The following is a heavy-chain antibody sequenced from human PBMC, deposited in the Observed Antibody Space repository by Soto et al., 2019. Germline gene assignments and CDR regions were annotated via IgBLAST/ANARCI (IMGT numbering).Heavy chain of an antibody. V-gene: IGHV5-10-1*01. Sequence: GESLKISFQGSGYSFTTYWISWVRQMPGKGLEWMGKIDPGDSSTNYSPSFRGHITTSVDRSINTAHLQFSSLKAADTAVYYCARLEKWYYNYYGLDVWGQGTMVTVSS. CDR1: GYSFTTYW. D-gene: IGHD1-26*01. J-gene: IGHJ6*02. CDR2: IDPGDSST. CDR3: ARLEKWYYNYYGLDV.